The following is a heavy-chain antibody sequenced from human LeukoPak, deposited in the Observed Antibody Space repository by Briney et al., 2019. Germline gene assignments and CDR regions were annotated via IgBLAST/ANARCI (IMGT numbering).Heavy chain of an antibody. V-gene: IGHV3-7*01. CDR3: ARASSSWYPGWFDP. J-gene: IGHJ5*02. D-gene: IGHD6-13*01. Sequence: GGSLRLSCAASGFTFSSYWMSWVRQAPGKGLEWVANIKQDGSEKYYVDSVKGRFTISRDNAKNSLYLQMNSPRAEDTAVYYCARASSSWYPGWFDPWGQGTLVTVSS. CDR1: GFTFSSYW. CDR2: IKQDGSEK.